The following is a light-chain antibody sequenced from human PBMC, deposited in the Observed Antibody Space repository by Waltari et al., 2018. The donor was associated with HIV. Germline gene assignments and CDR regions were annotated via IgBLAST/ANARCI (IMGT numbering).Light chain of an antibody. Sequence: TQSPGILFVSPGARATLSCRASQSVGDNLAWYQSKSGQPPRLLLYGASTRATGIPGKFSGDGSGTNFTLTIDSVQSTDSALYYCQRYDIWPYTFGRGT. CDR1: QSVGDN. J-gene: IGKJ2*01. CDR2: GAS. V-gene: IGKV3-15*01. CDR3: QRYDIWPYT.